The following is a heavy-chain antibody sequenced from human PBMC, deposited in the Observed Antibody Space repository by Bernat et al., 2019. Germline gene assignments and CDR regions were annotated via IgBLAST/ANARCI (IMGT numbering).Heavy chain of an antibody. V-gene: IGHV3-23*01. J-gene: IGHJ4*02. CDR2: ISDSGGRA. D-gene: IGHD2-2*01. CDR3: AKSTCTSGCHGGYFDY. CDR1: GITFNNYA. Sequence: EVQLLESGGGLVQPGGSLRLSCAASGITFNNYAMSWVRQAPGKGLEWVSSISDSGGRANYADSVEERLTISRNKSKTALYLQTNSLRAEDTGVYYCAKSTCTSGCHGGYFDYWGQGTLVTVSS.